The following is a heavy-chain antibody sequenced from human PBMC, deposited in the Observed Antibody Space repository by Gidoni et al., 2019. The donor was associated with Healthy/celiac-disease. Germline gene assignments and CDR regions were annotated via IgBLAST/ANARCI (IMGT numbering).Heavy chain of an antibody. J-gene: IGHJ4*02. CDR2: ISSNGGST. V-gene: IGHV3-64D*06. CDR3: VPLGATGRDY. CDR1: GFPFSSYA. Sequence: EVQLVESGGGLVQPGGSLRLSCSASGFPFSSYAMHWVRQAPGKGLEYVSAISSNGGSTYYADSVKGRFTISRDNSKNTLYLQMSSLRAEDTAVYYCVPLGATGRDYWGQGTLVTVSS. D-gene: IGHD1-26*01.